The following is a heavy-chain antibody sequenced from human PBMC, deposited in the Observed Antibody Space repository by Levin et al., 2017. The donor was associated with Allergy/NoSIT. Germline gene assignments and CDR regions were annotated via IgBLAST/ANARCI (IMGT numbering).Heavy chain of an antibody. CDR3: ARPLGSRSRVYYFDY. CDR2: INPGDSDI. D-gene: IGHD2-8*01. Sequence: GESLKISCKASGYIFTSYWIGWVRQMPGKGLEWMGVINPGDSDIRYSPSLQGQVTISADNSISTAYLQWSSLKASDTAIYYCARPLGSRSRVYYFDYWGQGTLVTVSS. CDR1: GYIFTSYW. J-gene: IGHJ4*02. V-gene: IGHV5-51*01.